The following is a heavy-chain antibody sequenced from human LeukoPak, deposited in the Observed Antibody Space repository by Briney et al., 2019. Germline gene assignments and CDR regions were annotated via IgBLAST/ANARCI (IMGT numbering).Heavy chain of an antibody. CDR1: GFTVSSNY. CDR2: IYSGGST. D-gene: IGHD3-10*01. J-gene: IGHJ4*02. V-gene: IGHV3-53*01. Sequence: GGSLRLSCAASGFTVSSNYMSWVRQAPGKGLEWVSVIYSGGSTYYADSVKGRFTISRHNSKNTLYLQMNSLRAEDTAVYYCAKGPTYGSGVTPLSYWGQGTLVTVSS. CDR3: AKGPTYGSGVTPLSY.